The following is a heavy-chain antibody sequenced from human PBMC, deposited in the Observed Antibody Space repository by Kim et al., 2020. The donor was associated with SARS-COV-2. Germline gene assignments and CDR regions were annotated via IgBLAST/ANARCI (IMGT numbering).Heavy chain of an antibody. J-gene: IGHJ4*02. D-gene: IGHD3-10*01. Sequence: GGSLRLSCAASGFTFSSYAMSWVRQAPVKGLEWVSAISGSGGSTYYADSVKGRFTISRDNSKNTLYLQMNSLRAEDTAVYYCAKGGMVRGENPFDYWGQGTLVTVSS. V-gene: IGHV3-23*01. CDR1: GFTFSSYA. CDR2: ISGSGGST. CDR3: AKGGMVRGENPFDY.